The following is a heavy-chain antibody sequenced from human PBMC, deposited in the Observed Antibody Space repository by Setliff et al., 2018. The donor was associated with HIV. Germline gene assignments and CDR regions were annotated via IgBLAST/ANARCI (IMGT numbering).Heavy chain of an antibody. CDR3: ARGPYCSGGSCYSSLDY. CDR1: GASIQITDTW. CDR2: IHHTGRT. D-gene: IGHD2-15*01. V-gene: IGHV4-4*02. J-gene: IGHJ4*02. Sequence: SETLSLTCTVSGASIQITDTWWSLVRQPPGKGLEWIGEIHHTGRTNYNPSLKNRVTISIDNFKNQFSLNLSSVTAADTAVYYCARGPYCSGGSCYSSLDYWGQGTLVTVS.